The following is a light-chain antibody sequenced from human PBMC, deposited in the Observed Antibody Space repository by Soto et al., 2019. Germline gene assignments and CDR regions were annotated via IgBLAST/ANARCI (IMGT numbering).Light chain of an antibody. CDR1: QSLLHSNGYNY. V-gene: IGKV2-28*01. J-gene: IGKJ1*01. CDR2: WGS. Sequence: DIVMTQSPLSLPVTPGEPASISCRSSQSLLHSNGYNYLDWYLQKPGQSPQLLIYWGSNRASGVPDRFSGSGSGTDFTPKISRVEAEDVRVYYSMQALQTPWTFGQGTKVDIK. CDR3: MQALQTPWT.